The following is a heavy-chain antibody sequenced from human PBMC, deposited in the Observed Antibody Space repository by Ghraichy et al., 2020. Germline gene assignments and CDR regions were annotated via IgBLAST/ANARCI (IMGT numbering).Heavy chain of an antibody. J-gene: IGHJ6*02. CDR1: GGSIDSSY. CDR3: ARDRDLTV. V-gene: IGHV4-4*07. D-gene: IGHD2-21*02. Sequence: SETLSLTCTVSGGSIDSSYWSWIRQPAGKGLEWIGRIYNSGTTNYNPSLKSRVTMSVDTSKNQFSLKLSSVTAADTAVYYCARDRDLTVWGQGTTVTVSS. CDR2: IYNSGTT.